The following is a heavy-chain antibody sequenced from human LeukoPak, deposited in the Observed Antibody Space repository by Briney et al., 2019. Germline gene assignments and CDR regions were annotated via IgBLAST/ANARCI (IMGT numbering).Heavy chain of an antibody. J-gene: IGHJ5*02. D-gene: IGHD3-10*01. CDR2: INHSGRT. Sequence: KPSETLSLTCAVSGVSLSGYYWGWIRQTPGKWLEWIGEINHSGRTNYNPSLKSRVTISADTSKNQFSLELRSVTAADTAVYYCARAYYSTSWFPHWGQGALVTVSS. CDR3: ARAYYSTSWFPH. V-gene: IGHV4-34*01. CDR1: GVSLSGYY.